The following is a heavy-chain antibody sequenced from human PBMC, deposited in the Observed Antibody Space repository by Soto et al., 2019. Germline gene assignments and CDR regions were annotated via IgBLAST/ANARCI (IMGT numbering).Heavy chain of an antibody. V-gene: IGHV3-30-3*01. CDR2: ISFDGSNE. CDR1: GFTFSDYA. J-gene: IGHJ6*02. Sequence: GGSLRLSXAASGFTFSDYAMHWVRQAPGKGLEWVAIISFDGSNEHYADSAQGRFTISRDNSENTLYLQMNSLRADDTAVYYCARPAATVIFYSGMNVWGQGTTVTVSS. CDR3: ARPAATVIFYSGMNV. D-gene: IGHD4-17*01.